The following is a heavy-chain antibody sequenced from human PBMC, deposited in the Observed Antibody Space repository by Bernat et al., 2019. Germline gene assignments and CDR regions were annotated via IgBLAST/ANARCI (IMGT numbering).Heavy chain of an antibody. Sequence: QVQLQESGPGLVKPSQTLSLTCTVSGGSISSGGYYWSWIRQHPGKGLEWIGYIHYSGSTYYNPSLKSRVTISLDKSKNQFSLKLSSVTDADTAVYYCARARDYSRFYFDYWGQGTLVTVSS. D-gene: IGHD4-11*01. V-gene: IGHV4-31*03. J-gene: IGHJ4*02. CDR3: ARARDYSRFYFDY. CDR2: IHYSGST. CDR1: GGSISSGGYY.